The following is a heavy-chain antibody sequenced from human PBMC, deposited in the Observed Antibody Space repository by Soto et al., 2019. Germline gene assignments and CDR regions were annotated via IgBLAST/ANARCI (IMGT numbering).Heavy chain of an antibody. V-gene: IGHV3-30*03. D-gene: IGHD3-3*01. J-gene: IGHJ4*02. Sequence: QVQLVESGGGVVQPGGSLRLSCAASGFAFSSYGMHWVRQAPGKGLEWVAVISYDGSVSYDGSHKYYADSVKGRFTISRDNSKNTLYLQMNSLRVEDTAVYSCARPGRDFWSGRYYFDYWGQGTLVTVSS. CDR2: ISYDGSVSYDGSHK. CDR3: ARPGRDFWSGRYYFDY. CDR1: GFAFSSYG.